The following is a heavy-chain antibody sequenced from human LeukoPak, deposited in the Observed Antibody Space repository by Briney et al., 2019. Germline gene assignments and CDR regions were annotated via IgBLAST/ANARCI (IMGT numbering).Heavy chain of an antibody. Sequence: GGSLRLSCAAPGFIFDDYAMNWVRQAPGKGLEWVSGINWNSGSIGYADSVKGRFTISRDNAKNSLYLQMNSLRPEDTALYYCVKEKSGDYGLDVWGQGTAVTVSS. V-gene: IGHV3-9*01. CDR3: VKEKSGDYGLDV. CDR2: INWNSGSI. CDR1: GFIFDDYA. J-gene: IGHJ6*02. D-gene: IGHD4-17*01.